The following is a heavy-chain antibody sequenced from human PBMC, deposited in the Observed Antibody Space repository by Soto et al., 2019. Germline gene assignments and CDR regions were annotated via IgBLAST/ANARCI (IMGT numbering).Heavy chain of an antibody. J-gene: IGHJ4*02. CDR2: MNTNNGRT. Sequence: ASVKVSCKASGYTFTNYDICWVRQASGQGLEWMGWMNTNNGRTGYAQKFQGRVTMTRDTSITTAYMELSSLRSEDTAVYYCARGTYCSGGNCSWREHDYWGQ. V-gene: IGHV1-8*01. D-gene: IGHD2-15*01. CDR3: ARGTYCSGGNCSWREHDY. CDR1: GYTFTNYD.